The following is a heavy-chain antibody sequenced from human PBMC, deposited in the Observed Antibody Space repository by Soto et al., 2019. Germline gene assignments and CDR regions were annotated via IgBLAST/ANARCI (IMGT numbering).Heavy chain of an antibody. Sequence: QITLKESGPTLVKPTQTLTLTCTFSGFSLSTGGVGVGWIRQPPGKALEWLTLMYWGDDKRYSPSLKSRLTITDDHPKSQVVLTMTNMDPVDTATYYCAHPAATGDYWESFDFWGQGTLVTVSS. CDR3: AHPAATGDYWESFDF. V-gene: IGHV2-5*02. CDR1: GFSLSTGGVG. D-gene: IGHD3-22*01. CDR2: MYWGDDK. J-gene: IGHJ4*02.